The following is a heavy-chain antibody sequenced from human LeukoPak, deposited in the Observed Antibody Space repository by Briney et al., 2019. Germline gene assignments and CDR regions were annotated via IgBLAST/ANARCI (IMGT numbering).Heavy chain of an antibody. CDR3: ARDANGSDLHYYHMDV. CDR2: IYHTGNT. V-gene: IGHV4-4*02. Sequence: SETLSLTCAVSGGSITSANWWSWVRQSPGKGLEWIGEIYHTGNTNYNPSLNSRVSISLDTSKNQFSLRLTSVTAADTAVYFCARDANGSDLHYYHMDVWSKGTTVTVSS. J-gene: IGHJ6*03. CDR1: GGSITSANW. D-gene: IGHD6-25*01.